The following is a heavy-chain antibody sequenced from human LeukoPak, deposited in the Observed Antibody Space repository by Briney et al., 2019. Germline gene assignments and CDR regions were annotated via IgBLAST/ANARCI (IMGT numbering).Heavy chain of an antibody. CDR2: MNPNSGNT. D-gene: IGHD5-24*01. CDR3: ARGTGLWLQFQN. CDR1: GYTFTSYD. V-gene: IGHV1-8*01. J-gene: IGHJ4*02. Sequence: ASVKVSCKASGYTFTSYDINWVRQAPGQGLEWMGWMNPNSGNTGYAQKFQGRVTMTRNTSISTAYMELSSLRSEDTAVYYCARGTGLWLQFQNWGQGTLVTVSS.